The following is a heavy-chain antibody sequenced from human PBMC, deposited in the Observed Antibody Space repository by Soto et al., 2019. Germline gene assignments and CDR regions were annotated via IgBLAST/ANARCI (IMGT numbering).Heavy chain of an antibody. Sequence: SETLSLTCTVSVASITTYHCGLLRQPAGKGLEWNGRIDTSGNTNYNPSLKRRVTMSVDTSKKQFTLKLTSVTAADTAVYYCARYSNNWFQTEGMAVWGQGTTVTVSS. V-gene: IGHV4-4*07. D-gene: IGHD6-13*01. J-gene: IGHJ6*02. CDR2: IDTSGNT. CDR3: ARYSNNWFQTEGMAV. CDR1: VASITTYH.